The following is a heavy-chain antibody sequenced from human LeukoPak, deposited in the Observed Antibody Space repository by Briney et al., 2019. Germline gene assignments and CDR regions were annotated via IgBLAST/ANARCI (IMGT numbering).Heavy chain of an antibody. CDR1: GFTFSSSY. V-gene: IGHV3-53*01. CDR3: ARGMGYYYDSSGYDY. J-gene: IGHJ4*02. Sequence: GGSLRLSCAASGFTFSSSYMSWVRQAPGKGLEWVSVIYSGGSTYYADSVKGRFTISRDNSKNTLYLQMNSLRAEDTAVYYCARGMGYYYDSSGYDYWGQGTLVTVSS. CDR2: IYSGGST. D-gene: IGHD3-22*01.